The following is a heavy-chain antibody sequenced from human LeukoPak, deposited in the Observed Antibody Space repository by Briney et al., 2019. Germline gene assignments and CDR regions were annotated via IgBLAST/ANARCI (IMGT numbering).Heavy chain of an antibody. Sequence: PGGSLRLSCAASGFTFDDHGMSWVRQAPGKGLEWVSGINWNGGSTGYADSVKGRFTISRDNARNSLYLQMNSVRAEDTALYYCARDLGSGWTRFDYWGQGTLXTXXS. J-gene: IGHJ4*02. V-gene: IGHV3-20*04. D-gene: IGHD6-19*01. CDR3: ARDLGSGWTRFDY. CDR1: GFTFDDHG. CDR2: INWNGGST.